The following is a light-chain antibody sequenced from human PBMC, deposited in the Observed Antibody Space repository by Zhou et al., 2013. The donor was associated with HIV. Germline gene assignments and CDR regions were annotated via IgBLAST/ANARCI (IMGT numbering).Light chain of an antibody. Sequence: DIQMTQSPSSLSASVGDRVTITCRASQSISTYLNWYQQKPGEAPQLLIYAASSLQSGVPSRFSGSGSGTDFTLTISSLQPDDFATYYCQQYNSYPYTFGQGTKLEIK. CDR1: QSISTY. CDR3: QQYNSYPYT. CDR2: AAS. V-gene: IGKV1-39*01. J-gene: IGKJ2*01.